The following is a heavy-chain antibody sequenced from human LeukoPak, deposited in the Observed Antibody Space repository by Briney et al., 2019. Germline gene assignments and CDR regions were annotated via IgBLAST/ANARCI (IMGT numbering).Heavy chain of an antibody. CDR1: GASISSSNW. Sequence: SETLSLTCVVSGASISSSNWWSWVRQPTGKGLEWIGEIYHSGSTNYNPSLKSRVTISVDKSKNQFSLKLSSVTAADTAVYYCARESCSSTSCHKNSGLGPDYWGQGTLVTVSS. CDR3: ARESCSSTSCHKNSGLGPDY. CDR2: IYHSGST. V-gene: IGHV4-4*02. D-gene: IGHD2-2*01. J-gene: IGHJ4*02.